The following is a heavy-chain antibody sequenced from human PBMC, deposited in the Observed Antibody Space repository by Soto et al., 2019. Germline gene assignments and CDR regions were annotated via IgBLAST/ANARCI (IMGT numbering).Heavy chain of an antibody. CDR1: GFTFSNYA. J-gene: IGHJ4*02. Sequence: EVQLLESGGGLVQPGGSLRLSCAASGFTFSNYAMSWVRQAPGKGLEWVSAISSSGDSPYYAHSVKGRFTVSRDNSKNTLYLQMNSLSVTHTAVYYRSTNTIPLPPCWAQVTLVTVSS. V-gene: IGHV3-23*01. D-gene: IGHD1-1*01. CDR2: ISSSGDSP. CDR3: STNTIPLPPC.